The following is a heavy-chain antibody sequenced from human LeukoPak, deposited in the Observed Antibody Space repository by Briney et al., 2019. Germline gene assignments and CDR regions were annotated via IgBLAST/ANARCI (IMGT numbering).Heavy chain of an antibody. CDR1: GFTFSSYG. D-gene: IGHD3-22*01. Sequence: PGGSLRLSCAASGFTFSSYGMSWVRQAPGKGLEWVSAISGSGGSTYYADSVKGRFTISRDNSKNTLYLQMNSLRAEDTAVYYCAKGVVTSYYYYYYMDVWGKGTTVTISS. CDR3: AKGVVTSYYYYYYMDV. V-gene: IGHV3-23*01. CDR2: ISGSGGST. J-gene: IGHJ6*03.